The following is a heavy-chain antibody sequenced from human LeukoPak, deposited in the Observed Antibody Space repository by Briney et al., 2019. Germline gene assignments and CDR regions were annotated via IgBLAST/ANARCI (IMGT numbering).Heavy chain of an antibody. CDR2: ISGSNSYI. J-gene: IGHJ4*02. CDR3: ARALTTLTYEGY. CDR1: GFTFSSYA. V-gene: IGHV3-21*01. Sequence: GRSLRLSCAASGFTFSSYAMHWVRQAPGKGLEWVSSISGSNSYIFYADSVKGRFTVSRDNAKDSLYLQMNSLRAEDTAVYYCARALTTLTYEGYWGQGTLVTVSS. D-gene: IGHD1-1*01.